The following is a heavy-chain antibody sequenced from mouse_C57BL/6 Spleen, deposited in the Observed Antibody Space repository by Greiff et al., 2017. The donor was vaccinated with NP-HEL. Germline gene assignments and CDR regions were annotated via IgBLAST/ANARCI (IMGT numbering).Heavy chain of an antibody. CDR2: ISSGSSTI. CDR1: GFTFSDYG. CDR3: ARGAVGYYYAMDY. D-gene: IGHD2-2*01. Sequence: EVNVVESGGGLVKPGGSLKLSCAASGFTFSDYGMHWVRQAPEKGLEWVAYISSGSSTIYYADTVKGRFTISRDNAKNTLFLQMTSLRSEDTAMYYCARGAVGYYYAMDYWGQGTSVTVSS. J-gene: IGHJ4*01. V-gene: IGHV5-17*01.